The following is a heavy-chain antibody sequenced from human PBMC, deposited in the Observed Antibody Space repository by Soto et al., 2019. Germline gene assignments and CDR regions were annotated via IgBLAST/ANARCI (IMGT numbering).Heavy chain of an antibody. J-gene: IGHJ4*02. CDR2: LSRPTNYT. Sequence: GGSLRLSCAASGFTCTRYSMNWVRQAPGKGLEWVSSLSRPTNYTYYADSMKGRFTVSRDNAKNSVYLEMNSLSAEDTAVYYCARESEDLTSSFDYSGQGTLVAVSS. CDR1: GFTCTRYS. V-gene: IGHV3-21*01. CDR3: ARESEDLTSSFDY.